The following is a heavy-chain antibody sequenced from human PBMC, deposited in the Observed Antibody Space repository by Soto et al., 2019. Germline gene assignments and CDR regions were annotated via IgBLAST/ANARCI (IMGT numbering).Heavy chain of an antibody. D-gene: IGHD6-19*01. V-gene: IGHV1-3*01. J-gene: IGHJ6*02. CDR2: INAGNGNT. CDR1: GYTFTSYA. CDR3: ATPLEAGPVYYYYYGMDV. Sequence: ASVKVSCKASGYTFTSYAMHWVRQAPGQRLEWIGWINAGNGNTKYSQKFQGRVTITRDTSASTVYMELSSLRSEDTAVYYCATPLEAGPVYYYYYGMDVWGQGTTVTVSS.